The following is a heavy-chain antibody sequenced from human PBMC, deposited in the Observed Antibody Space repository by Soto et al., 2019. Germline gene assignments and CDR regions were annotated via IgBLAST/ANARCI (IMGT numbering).Heavy chain of an antibody. Sequence: QVQLVQSGAEVKKPGSSVTVSCKASGGTFSSYAISWVRQAPGQGLEWMGGIIPIFGTANYAQKFQGRVTITADESTSTANMELSSLRSEDTAVYYCATPYQPLLYKGWFDPWGQGTLVTVSS. CDR3: ATPYQPLLYKGWFDP. CDR1: GGTFSSYA. V-gene: IGHV1-69*01. J-gene: IGHJ5*02. CDR2: IIPIFGTA. D-gene: IGHD2-2*02.